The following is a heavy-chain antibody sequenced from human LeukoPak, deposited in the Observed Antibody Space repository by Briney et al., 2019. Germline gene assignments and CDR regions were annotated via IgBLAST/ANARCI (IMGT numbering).Heavy chain of an antibody. J-gene: IGHJ4*02. Sequence: GASVTVSFKASGYTFTAYYIHWVRQAGGQGLEWMGWINPNTGGTNFAQRFQGRVTMTRDTSISTAYMDLSSLRSDDTAVYYCATLGGHSLAAQTGYWGQGTLVTVSS. CDR2: INPNTGGT. V-gene: IGHV1-2*02. CDR3: ATLGGHSLAAQTGY. CDR1: GYTFTAYY. D-gene: IGHD1-1*01.